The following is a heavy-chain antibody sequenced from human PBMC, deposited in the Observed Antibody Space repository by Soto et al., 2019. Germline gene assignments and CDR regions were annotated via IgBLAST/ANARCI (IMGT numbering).Heavy chain of an antibody. J-gene: IGHJ6*02. D-gene: IGHD5-12*01. V-gene: IGHV5-51*01. CDR1: GYSFSNNW. CDR2: IYPGDSDT. Sequence: PGESLKISCKGSGYSFSNNWIGWVRQMPGKGLEWMGIIYPGDSDTRYTPSFQGQVTFSADRSISTAYLQWTSLKASDTAIYYCARLSGYASGYYYGIDVWGQGTTVTVSS. CDR3: ARLSGYASGYYYGIDV.